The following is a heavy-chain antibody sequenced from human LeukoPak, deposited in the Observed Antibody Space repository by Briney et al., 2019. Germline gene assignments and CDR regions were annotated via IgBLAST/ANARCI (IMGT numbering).Heavy chain of an antibody. D-gene: IGHD4-17*01. J-gene: IGHJ6*03. CDR1: GGTFSSYA. V-gene: IGHV1-69*01. CDR3: ARWGPLDGDGGRYYYYMDV. CDR2: IIPIFGTA. Sequence: SVKVSCKASGGTFSSYAISWVRQAPGQGLEWMGGIIPIFGTANYAQKFQGRVTITADESTSTAYMELSSLRSEDTAVYYCARWGPLDGDGGRYYYYMDVWGKGTTDTVSS.